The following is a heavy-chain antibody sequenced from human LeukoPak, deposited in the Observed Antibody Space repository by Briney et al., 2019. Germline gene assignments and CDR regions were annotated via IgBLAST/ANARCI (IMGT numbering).Heavy chain of an antibody. CDR2: ISYDGSNK. V-gene: IGHV3-30-3*01. CDR1: RFTFSSYA. CDR3: AREDNPAGRFDP. J-gene: IGHJ5*02. D-gene: IGHD3-10*01. Sequence: QAGGSLRLSCAASRFTFSSYAMHWVRQAPGKGLEWVAVISYDGSNKYYADSVKGRFTISRDNSKNTLYLQMNSLRAEDTAVYYCAREDNPAGRFDPWGQGTLVTVSS.